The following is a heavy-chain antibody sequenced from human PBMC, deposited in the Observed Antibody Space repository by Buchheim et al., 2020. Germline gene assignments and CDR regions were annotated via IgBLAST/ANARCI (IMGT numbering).Heavy chain of an antibody. CDR2: IIPILGIA. V-gene: IGHV1-69*04. CDR3: ARAAQGHYYDSSGYYTQYYFDY. Sequence: QVQLVQSGAEVKKPGSSVKVSCKASGGTFSSYAISWVRQAPGQGLEWMGRIIPILGIAKYEQKFQGRVAITADKSPSTAYMELSSLRSEDTAVYYCARAAQGHYYDSSGYYTQYYFDYWGQGTL. CDR1: GGTFSSYA. D-gene: IGHD3-22*01. J-gene: IGHJ4*02.